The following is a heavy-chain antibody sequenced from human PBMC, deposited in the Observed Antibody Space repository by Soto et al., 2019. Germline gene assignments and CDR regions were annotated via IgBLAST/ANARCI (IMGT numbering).Heavy chain of an antibody. CDR1: GYTLTSYY. Sequence: ASVKVSCKASGYTLTSYYISWARQAPGQGLEWMGWISTDNGNTNYAQKIQDRVTMTTDTSTSTAYMELRSLRSDDTAAYYCARGGALDAFDIWGQGTMVTVSS. V-gene: IGHV1-18*01. CDR2: ISTDNGNT. CDR3: ARGGALDAFDI. J-gene: IGHJ3*02.